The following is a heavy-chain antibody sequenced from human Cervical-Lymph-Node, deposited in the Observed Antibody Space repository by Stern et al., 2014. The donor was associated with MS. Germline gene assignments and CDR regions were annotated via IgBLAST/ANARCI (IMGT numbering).Heavy chain of an antibody. V-gene: IGHV3-9*01. J-gene: IGHJ4*02. CDR1: GFTFDDYT. CDR2: ISWNSGSI. CDR3: AKTSDTSGFLDY. Sequence: EVQLVESGGGLVQPGRSLRLSCAASGFTFDDYTMPWVRQAPGKGLEWVSGISWNSGSIGYADSVKGRFTISRDNAENSLYLQMNSLRPEDTALYYCAKTSDTSGFLDYWGQGTLVTVSS. D-gene: IGHD3-22*01.